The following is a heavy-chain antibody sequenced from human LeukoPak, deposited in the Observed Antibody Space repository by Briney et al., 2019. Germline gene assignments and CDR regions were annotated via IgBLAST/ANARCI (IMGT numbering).Heavy chain of an antibody. CDR2: INPNSGGT. Sequence: ASVKVSCKASGYTFTGYYMHWVREAAGQGLEWMGWINPNSGGTNYAQKFQGRVTMTRDTSISTAYMELSRLRSDDTAVYYCARWQGIAAANFDYWGQGTLVTVSS. D-gene: IGHD6-13*01. V-gene: IGHV1-2*02. CDR3: ARWQGIAAANFDY. J-gene: IGHJ4*02. CDR1: GYTFTGYY.